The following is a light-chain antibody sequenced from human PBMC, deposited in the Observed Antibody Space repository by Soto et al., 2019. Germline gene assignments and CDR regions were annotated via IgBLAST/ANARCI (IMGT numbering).Light chain of an antibody. CDR2: GAS. V-gene: IGKV3-20*01. J-gene: IGKJ1*01. CDR3: QQYGSSGT. CDR1: QSVYSNF. Sequence: EIVLTQSPGTLSLSPGERATLSCRASQSVYSNFLAWYQQKPGQAPRLLIYGASSRAAGIPDRFSGSGSGTDFTLTINRLEPEDFAVYYCQQYGSSGTFGQGTKVDIK.